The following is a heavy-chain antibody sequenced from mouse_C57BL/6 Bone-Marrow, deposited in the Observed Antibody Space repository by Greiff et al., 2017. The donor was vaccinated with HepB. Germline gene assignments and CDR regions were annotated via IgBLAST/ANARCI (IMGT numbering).Heavy chain of an antibody. V-gene: IGHV1-69*01. CDR2: IDPSDSYT. J-gene: IGHJ2*01. Sequence: VQLQQPGAELVMPGASVKLSCKASGYTFTSYWMHWVKQRPGQGLEWIGEIDPSDSYTNYNQKFKGKSTLTVDKSSSTAYMQLSSLTSEDSAVYCCARERVLYYFGYWGQGTTLTVSS. CDR1: GYTFTSYW. D-gene: IGHD3-3*01. CDR3: ARERVLYYFGY.